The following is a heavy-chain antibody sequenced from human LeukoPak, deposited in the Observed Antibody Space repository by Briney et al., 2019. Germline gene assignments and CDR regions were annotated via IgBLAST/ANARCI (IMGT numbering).Heavy chain of an antibody. CDR1: GVTFSSYE. Sequence: GGSLRRSCAASGVTFSSYEINWVRQAPAKGLEWVSCISSSGSTIYYADSVKGRFTISRDNAKNSLYLQMNSLRAEDTAVYYCARADSSGWYGRSDYWGQGTLVTVSS. D-gene: IGHD6-19*01. CDR3: ARADSSGWYGRSDY. CDR2: ISSSGSTI. J-gene: IGHJ4*02. V-gene: IGHV3-48*03.